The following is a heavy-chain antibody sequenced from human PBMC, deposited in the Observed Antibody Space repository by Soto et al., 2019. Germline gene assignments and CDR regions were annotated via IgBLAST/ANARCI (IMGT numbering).Heavy chain of an antibody. V-gene: IGHV4-31*03. CDR3: AWIVHTAMAIDY. D-gene: IGHD5-18*01. CDR1: GGSISSGDYY. CDR2: IYYSGST. Sequence: SESLSLTCTVSGGSISSGDYYWSWIRQHPGKGLEWIGYIYYSGSTYYNPSLKSRLTISVDTSKNQFSLKLSSVTAADTAVYYCAWIVHTAMAIDYWGQGTLVTVSS. J-gene: IGHJ4*02.